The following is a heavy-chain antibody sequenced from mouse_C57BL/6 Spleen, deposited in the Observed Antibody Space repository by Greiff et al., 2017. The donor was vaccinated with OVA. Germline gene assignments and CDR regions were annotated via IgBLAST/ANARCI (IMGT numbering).Heavy chain of an antibody. Sequence: QVHVKQPGAELVRPGTSVKLSCKASGYTFTSYWMHWVKQRPGQGLEWIGVIDPSDSYTNYNQKFKGKATLTVDTSSSTAYMQLSSLTSEDSAVYYCARSGSSLMDYWGQGTSVTVSS. V-gene: IGHV1-59*01. D-gene: IGHD1-1*01. J-gene: IGHJ4*01. CDR1: GYTFTSYW. CDR2: IDPSDSYT. CDR3: ARSGSSLMDY.